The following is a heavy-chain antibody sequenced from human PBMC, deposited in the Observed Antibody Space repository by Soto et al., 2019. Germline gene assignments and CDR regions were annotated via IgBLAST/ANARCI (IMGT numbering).Heavy chain of an antibody. V-gene: IGHV1-24*01. CDR1: GYTLTELS. CDR3: ATVPLVRSIAVAGTQWFDP. Sequence: ASVKVSCKVSGYTLTELSMHWVRQAPGKGLEWMGGFDPEDGETIYAQKFQGRVTMTEDTSTDTAYMELSSLRSEDTAVYYCATVPLVRSIAVAGTQWFDPSGQGTLVTVSS. D-gene: IGHD6-19*01. J-gene: IGHJ5*02. CDR2: FDPEDGET.